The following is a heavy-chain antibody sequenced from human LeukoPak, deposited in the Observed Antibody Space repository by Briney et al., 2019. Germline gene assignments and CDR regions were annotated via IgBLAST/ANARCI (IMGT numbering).Heavy chain of an antibody. CDR2: IYTSGST. D-gene: IGHD1-26*01. CDR1: GGSISSYY. Sequence: YPSETLSLTCTVSGGSISSYYWSWIRQPAGKGLEWIGRIYTSGSTNYNPSLKSRVTMSVDTSRNQFSLKLSSVTAADTAVYYCARDAPSGSYPSISDWGQGTMVTVSS. J-gene: IGHJ3*01. V-gene: IGHV4-4*07. CDR3: ARDAPSGSYPSISD.